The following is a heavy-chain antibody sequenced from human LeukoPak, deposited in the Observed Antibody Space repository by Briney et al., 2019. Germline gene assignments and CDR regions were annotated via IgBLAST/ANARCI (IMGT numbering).Heavy chain of an antibody. CDR2: IKSKTDGGTT. CDR3: TTVYYGSGSTRSRYYYYYGMDV. V-gene: IGHV3-15*01. CDR1: GFTFSNAR. D-gene: IGHD3-10*01. J-gene: IGHJ6*04. Sequence: GGSLRLSCAASGFTFSNARMSWVRQAPGKGLEWVGRIKSKTDGGTTDYAAPVKGRFTISRDDSKNTLYLQMNSLKTEDTAVYYCTTVYYGSGSTRSRYYYYYGMDVWGKGTTVTVSS.